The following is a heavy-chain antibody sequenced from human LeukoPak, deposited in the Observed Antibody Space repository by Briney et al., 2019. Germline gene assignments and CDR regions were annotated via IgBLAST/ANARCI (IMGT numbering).Heavy chain of an antibody. CDR3: AGENYVGTFDI. Sequence: SETLSLTCTVSGGSISSYCWSWIRQPPGKGLEWIGYIYYSGTTNYNPSLKSRVTISVDTSKNQFSLKLSSLTAADPAVYYCAGENYVGTFDIWGQGTMVNVSS. V-gene: IGHV4-59*01. CDR1: GGSISSYC. CDR2: IYYSGTT. J-gene: IGHJ3*02. D-gene: IGHD3-10*02.